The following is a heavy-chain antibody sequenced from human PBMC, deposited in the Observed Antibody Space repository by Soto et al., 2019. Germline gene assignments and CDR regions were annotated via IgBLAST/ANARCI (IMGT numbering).Heavy chain of an antibody. CDR3: ARDDEDGSYCDLGY. V-gene: IGHV3-30-3*01. CDR2: ILHDGNNK. CDR1: GFTFSNYI. D-gene: IGHD3-10*01. J-gene: IGHJ4*02. Sequence: QVQLVESGGGGVQPGRSLRLSCAASGFTFSNYIMHWVRQAPGKGLEWVAMILHDGNNKYYADSVKGRFTISRDNSKNTLYLQMNSLRTEDTAIYYCARDDEDGSYCDLGYWGQGTLVTVSS.